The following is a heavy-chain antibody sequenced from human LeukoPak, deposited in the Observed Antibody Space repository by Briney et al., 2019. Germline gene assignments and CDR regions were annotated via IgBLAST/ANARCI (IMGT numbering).Heavy chain of an antibody. V-gene: IGHV6-1*01. CDR1: GDSVSSTTTA. J-gene: IGHJ5*02. CDR3: ARRLTQYDCFDP. D-gene: IGHD2-2*01. CDR2: TYYTSKWIT. Sequence: SQTLSLTCAISGDSVSSTTTAWNWIRQSPSRGLEWLGRTYYTSKWITDYAVSVKGRITVNPNTSNNQFSLHLNSVTPEDTAVYYCARRLTQYDCFDPWGQGILVTVSS.